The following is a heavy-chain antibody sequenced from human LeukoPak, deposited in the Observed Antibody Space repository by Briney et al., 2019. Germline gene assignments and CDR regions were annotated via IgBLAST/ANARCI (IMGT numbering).Heavy chain of an antibody. Sequence: GGSLRLSCAASGFTFSSYAMHWVRQAPGKGLEWVAVISYDGSNKYYADSVKGRFTISRDNSKNTLYLQMNSLRAEDTAVYYCARVGHCSSTSCLRLANNNWFDPWGQGTLVTVSS. D-gene: IGHD2-2*01. CDR1: GFTFSSYA. CDR3: ARVGHCSSTSCLRLANNNWFDP. CDR2: ISYDGSNK. V-gene: IGHV3-30*04. J-gene: IGHJ5*02.